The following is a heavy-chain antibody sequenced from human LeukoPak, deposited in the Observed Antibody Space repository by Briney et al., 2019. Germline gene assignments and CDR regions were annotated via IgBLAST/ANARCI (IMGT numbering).Heavy chain of an antibody. D-gene: IGHD6-13*01. CDR1: GFTVSSSY. Sequence: GGSLRLSCAASGFTVSSSYMSWVRQAPGRGLEWVSVIYSGGSTYYADSVKGRFTISRDNSKNTLYLQMNSLRAEDTAVYYCARDRGIAAPMDVWGKGTTVTVSS. CDR3: ARDRGIAAPMDV. J-gene: IGHJ6*03. CDR2: IYSGGST. V-gene: IGHV3-66*02.